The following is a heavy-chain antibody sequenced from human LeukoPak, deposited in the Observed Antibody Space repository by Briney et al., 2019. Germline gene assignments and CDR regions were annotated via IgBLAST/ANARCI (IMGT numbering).Heavy chain of an antibody. CDR1: GGSISSNY. D-gene: IGHD2/OR15-2a*01. CDR3: ATEGDSTAELAY. J-gene: IGHJ4*02. V-gene: IGHV4-4*07. Sequence: SETLSLTCTVSGGSISSNYWTWIRQPAGKGLEWIGRIYTSGSYNYNPSLNSRVSMSVDTYRNQVSLRVRSVTAADTAVNYCATEGDSTAELAYWGQGTLVTVSS. CDR2: IYTSGSY.